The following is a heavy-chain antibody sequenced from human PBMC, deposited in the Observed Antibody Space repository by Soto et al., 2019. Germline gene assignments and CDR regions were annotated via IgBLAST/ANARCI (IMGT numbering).Heavy chain of an antibody. V-gene: IGHV3-66*01. Sequence: GGSLRLSCAASGFTVSSNYMSWVRQAPGKGLEWVSVIYSGGSTYYADSVKGRFTISRDNSKNTLYLQMNSLRAEDTAVYYCARAPYYYYGMDVWGQGTTVTVS. CDR3: ARAPYYYYGMDV. J-gene: IGHJ6*02. CDR2: IYSGGST. CDR1: GFTVSSNY.